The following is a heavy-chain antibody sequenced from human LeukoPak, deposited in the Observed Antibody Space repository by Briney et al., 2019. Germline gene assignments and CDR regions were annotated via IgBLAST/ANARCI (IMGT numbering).Heavy chain of an antibody. V-gene: IGHV4-31*03. J-gene: IGHJ3*02. CDR3: ASSYCGGDCYVPFHI. Sequence: PSETLSLTSTVSGASVSGGGYYWSWIRQHPGKGLEWIGYIYYSGSTYYNPSLKSRVTISEDTSKNQFSLKLTSVTAADTAVYYCASSYCGGDCYVPFHIWGQGTMVTVSS. CDR2: IYYSGST. D-gene: IGHD2-21*02. CDR1: GASVSGGGYY.